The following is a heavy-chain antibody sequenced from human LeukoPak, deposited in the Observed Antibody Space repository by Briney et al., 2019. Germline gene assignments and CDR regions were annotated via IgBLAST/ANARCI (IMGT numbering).Heavy chain of an antibody. J-gene: IGHJ3*02. CDR2: IYTSGST. CDR3: ARDERILTGYYTGNAFDI. CDR1: GGSISSGSYD. D-gene: IGHD3-9*01. V-gene: IGHV4-61*02. Sequence: SQTLSLTCTVSGGSISSGSYDWGWIRQPAGRGLEWSERIYTSGSTNYNPSLKSRVTISVDTSKNQFSLKLSSVTAADTAVYYCARDERILTGYYTGNAFDIWGQGTMVTVSS.